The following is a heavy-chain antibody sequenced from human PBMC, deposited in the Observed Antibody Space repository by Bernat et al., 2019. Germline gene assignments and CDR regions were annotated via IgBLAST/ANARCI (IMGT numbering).Heavy chain of an antibody. V-gene: IGHV3-74*01. CDR2: INSDGSST. CDR1: GFTFSSYW. J-gene: IGHJ6*03. D-gene: IGHD3-3*01. CDR3: ARGITSYGVVTSEYMDV. Sequence: EVQLVESGGGLVQPGGSLRLSCAASGFTFSSYWIHWVRQVPGKGLVWVSGINSDGSSTTYADSVKGRFTISRDNAENTLYLQMNSLRAEDTAVYYCARGITSYGVVTSEYMDVWGKGTTVTVSS.